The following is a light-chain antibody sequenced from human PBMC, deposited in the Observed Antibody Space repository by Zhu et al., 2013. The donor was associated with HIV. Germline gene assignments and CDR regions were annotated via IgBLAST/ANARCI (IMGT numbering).Light chain of an antibody. V-gene: IGKV4-1*01. CDR2: WAS. CDR3: QQYYSTPPYT. Sequence: DIVMTQSPDSLAVSLGERATINCKSSQSVLYSSNNKNYLAWYQQKPGQPPKLLIYWASTRESGVPDRFSGSGSGTDFTLTISSLQAEDVAVYYCQQYYSTPPYTFGQGTKLE. CDR1: QSVLYSSNNKNY. J-gene: IGKJ2*01.